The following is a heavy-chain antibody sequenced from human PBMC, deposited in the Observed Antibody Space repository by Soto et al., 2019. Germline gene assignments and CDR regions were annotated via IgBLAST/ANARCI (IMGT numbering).Heavy chain of an antibody. Sequence: EVQLLESGGGLVQPGGSLRLSCTASGFTFSSHAMTWVRQAPGKGLEWVSGLSDSGGSIYYADSVKGRFTISRHNSMNTLYLHTTTLRAEDTAIYCCAKVSSSWYAGFFDLWGQGTLVTVSS. CDR1: GFTFSSHA. CDR2: LSDSGGSI. J-gene: IGHJ4*02. D-gene: IGHD6-13*01. V-gene: IGHV3-23*01. CDR3: AKVSSSWYAGFFDL.